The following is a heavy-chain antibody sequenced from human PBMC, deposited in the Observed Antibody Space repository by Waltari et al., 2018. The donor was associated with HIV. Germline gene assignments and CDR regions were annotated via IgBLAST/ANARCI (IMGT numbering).Heavy chain of an antibody. V-gene: IGHV3-30*18. J-gene: IGHJ4*02. Sequence: QVQLVQYGGGMVQPGRSLRLSCAAPGFTFSNFGLHWVRQAPGKGLEWVAVISHHGRSDHYADSVKGRFTISRDNSKDTLFLEMDNVRPEDTSLYFCAKDRSDFWTGFLDHWGQGALVTVTS. CDR1: GFTFSNFG. CDR3: AKDRSDFWTGFLDH. CDR2: ISHHGRSD. D-gene: IGHD3-3*01.